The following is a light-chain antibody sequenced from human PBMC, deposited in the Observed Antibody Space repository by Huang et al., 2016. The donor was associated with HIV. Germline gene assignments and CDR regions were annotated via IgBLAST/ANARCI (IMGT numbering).Light chain of an antibody. CDR2: AAS. CDR1: QIVSSH. CDR3: QQYNDFRST. Sequence: ETVMTQSPVTLSVSPGARASLSCRSSQIVSSHLAWYQQKPGHAPRLLIYAASTRATGVPARFSGMGAGTEFTLTISTLQSEDSAVYYCQQYNDFRSTFGPGTRVEIK. V-gene: IGKV3-15*01. J-gene: IGKJ3*01.